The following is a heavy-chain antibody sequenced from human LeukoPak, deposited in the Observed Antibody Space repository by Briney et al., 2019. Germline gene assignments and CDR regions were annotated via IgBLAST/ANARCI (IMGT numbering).Heavy chain of an antibody. V-gene: IGHV4-30-4*08. J-gene: IGHJ5*02. D-gene: IGHD6-6*01. CDR3: ASIAARRGDWFPP. CDR1: SGSISSGDYY. CDR2: VYYSGST. Sequence: SQTLSLTCTISSGSISSGDYYWSWIRQPPGKGLEWIGYVYYSGSTYYNPSLKSRVTISVDTSKHQFSLKLSSVTAADTGLDFRASIAARRGDWFPPRGQGTLVTVSS.